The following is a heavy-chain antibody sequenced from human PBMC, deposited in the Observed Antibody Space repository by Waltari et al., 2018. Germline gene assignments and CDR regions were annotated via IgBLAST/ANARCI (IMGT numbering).Heavy chain of an antibody. Sequence: QVQLVQSGAEVKKPGASVKVSCKASGYTFTGYYMHWVRQAPGQGLEWMGRINPNSGGTNYAQKFQGRVTMTRDTSISTAYMELSRLRSDDTAVYYCARGTSYYDFWSGFNWFDPWGQGTLVTVSS. CDR1: GYTFTGYY. J-gene: IGHJ5*02. CDR2: INPNSGGT. CDR3: ARGTSYYDFWSGFNWFDP. D-gene: IGHD3-3*01. V-gene: IGHV1-2*06.